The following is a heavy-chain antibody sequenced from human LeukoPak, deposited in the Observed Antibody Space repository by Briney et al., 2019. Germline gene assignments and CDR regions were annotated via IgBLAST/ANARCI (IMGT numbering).Heavy chain of an antibody. CDR3: AKEGRLTVAAVVVENYFDY. CDR2: ISGSGGDT. Sequence: GGSLRLSCSASGFTFSRSAMSWVRQAAGKGLEWVSGISGSGGDTYYTDSVKGRFTISRDNSKTTVYLQMNSFRTEDTATYYCAKEGRLTVAAVVVENYFDYWGQGTPVTVSA. J-gene: IGHJ4*02. V-gene: IGHV3-23*01. CDR1: GFTFSRSA. D-gene: IGHD3-22*01.